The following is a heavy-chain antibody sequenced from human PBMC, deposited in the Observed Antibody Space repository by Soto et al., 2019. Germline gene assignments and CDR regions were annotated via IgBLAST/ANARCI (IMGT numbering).Heavy chain of an antibody. J-gene: IGHJ6*02. CDR2: ISSSSSYI. Sequence: GGSLRLSCAASGFTFSSYSMNWVRQAPGKGLEWVSSISSSSSYIYYADSVKGRFTISRDNAKNSLYLQMNSLRAEDTAVYYCARGTLGTRGVKGYYYYGMDVWGQGTTVTVSS. D-gene: IGHD3-10*01. CDR3: ARGTLGTRGVKGYYYYGMDV. CDR1: GFTFSSYS. V-gene: IGHV3-21*01.